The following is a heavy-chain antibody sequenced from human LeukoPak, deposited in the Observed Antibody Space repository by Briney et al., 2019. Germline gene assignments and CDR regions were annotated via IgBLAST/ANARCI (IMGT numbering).Heavy chain of an antibody. J-gene: IGHJ6*03. CDR2: MNPNSGNT. Sequence: SSVKVSCKASGYTFTSYDINWVRQATGQGLEWMGWMNPNSGNTGYAKKFQGRVTITRNTSISKAYMELSSLRSEDTAVYYCARSWGRVPAAISPYYYYMDVWGKGTTVTVSS. D-gene: IGHD2-2*02. CDR3: ARSWGRVPAAISPYYYYMDV. V-gene: IGHV1-8*03. CDR1: GYTFTSYD.